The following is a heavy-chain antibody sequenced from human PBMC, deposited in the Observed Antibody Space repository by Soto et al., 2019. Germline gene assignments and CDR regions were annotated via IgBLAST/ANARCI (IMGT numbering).Heavy chain of an antibody. CDR1: GGSISSYY. J-gene: IGHJ5*02. CDR2: IYYSGST. CDR3: ARHSGVTIFGVDLPSGFYP. Sequence: PSETLSLTCTVSGGSISSYYWSWIRQPPGKGLEWIGYIYYSGSTNYNPSLKSRVTISVDTSKNQFSLKLSSVTAAATAVYYCARHSGVTIFGVDLPSGFYPWGQGTLVTVSS. D-gene: IGHD3-3*01. V-gene: IGHV4-59*01.